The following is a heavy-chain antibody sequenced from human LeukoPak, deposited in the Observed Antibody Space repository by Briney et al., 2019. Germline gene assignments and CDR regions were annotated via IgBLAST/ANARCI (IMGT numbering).Heavy chain of an antibody. V-gene: IGHV4-30-2*01. CDR1: GGSISSGGYY. CDR2: IYHSGST. CDR3: ARGRYFDWGSGPINDYFDY. Sequence: PSETLSLTCTVSGGSISSGGYYWSWIRQPPGKGLEWIGYIYHSGSTYYNPSLKSRVTISVDRSKNQFSLKLSSVTAADTAVYYCARGRYFDWGSGPINDYFDYWGQGTLVTVSS. J-gene: IGHJ4*02. D-gene: IGHD3-9*01.